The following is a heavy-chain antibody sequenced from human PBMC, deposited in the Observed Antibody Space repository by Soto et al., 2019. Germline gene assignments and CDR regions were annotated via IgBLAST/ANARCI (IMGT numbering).Heavy chain of an antibody. Sequence: SETLSLTCSVSGGSISTVGHYWTWIRQPPGKGLEWIGSIYHTGSTYYSKSLRSRLTMSVDTSKSQFSLRLSSVTAADTTVYYCARATGTLRSRNCDYWGQGSLVTVSS. J-gene: IGHJ4*02. CDR2: IYHTGST. CDR3: ARATGTLRSRNCDY. D-gene: IGHD1-1*01. V-gene: IGHV4-31*03. CDR1: GGSISTVGHY.